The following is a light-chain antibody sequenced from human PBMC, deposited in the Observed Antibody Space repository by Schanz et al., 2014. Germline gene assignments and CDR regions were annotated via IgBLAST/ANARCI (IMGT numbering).Light chain of an antibody. J-gene: IGKJ1*01. CDR2: GAS. V-gene: IGKV3-20*01. Sequence: DIVLTQFPDTLSLSPGERATLSCRASQSVTSTSLAWYQQKPGQAPRLLISGASSRATGIPDRFSGRGSGTDFTLTIDRLEPEDFATYYCQQYNNFWGFGQGTKVEIK. CDR1: QSVTSTS. CDR3: QQYNNFWG.